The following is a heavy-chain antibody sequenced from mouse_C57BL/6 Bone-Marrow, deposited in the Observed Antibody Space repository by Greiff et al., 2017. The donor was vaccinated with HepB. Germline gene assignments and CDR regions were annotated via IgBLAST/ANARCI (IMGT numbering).Heavy chain of an antibody. Sequence: QVQLQQPGAELVMPGASVKLSCKASGYTFTSYWMHWVKQRPGQGLEWIGEIDPSDSYTNYNQKFKGKSTLTVDKSSSTAYMQLSRLTSEDSAVYYCANRAFAYWGQGTLVTVSA. CDR2: IDPSDSYT. CDR3: ANRAFAY. J-gene: IGHJ3*01. CDR1: GYTFTSYW. V-gene: IGHV1-69*01.